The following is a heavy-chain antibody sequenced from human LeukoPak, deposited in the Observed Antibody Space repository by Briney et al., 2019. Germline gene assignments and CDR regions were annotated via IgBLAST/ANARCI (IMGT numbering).Heavy chain of an antibody. J-gene: IGHJ6*03. D-gene: IGHD5-18*01. V-gene: IGHV4-61*09. CDR3: ARGLHGYTYGYVPWELYYYMDV. CDR2: ISTSGRT. CDR1: GGSISSSSYY. Sequence: SETLSLTCTVSGGSISSSSYYWSWIRQPAGRGLEWIGHISTSGRTSYSPSLKSRVTISVDTSENQFSPKMSSVSAADTAVYYCARGLHGYTYGYVPWELYYYMDVWGKGTTVTISS.